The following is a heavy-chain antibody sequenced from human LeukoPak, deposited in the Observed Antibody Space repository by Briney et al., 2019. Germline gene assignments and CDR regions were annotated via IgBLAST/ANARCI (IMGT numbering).Heavy chain of an antibody. CDR1: GFTFSSYA. J-gene: IGHJ3*01. D-gene: IGHD3-22*01. CDR2: ISGSDGST. Sequence: GGSLRLSCAASGFTFSSYAMSWVRQAPGKGLEWVSGISGSDGSTNYADSVKGRFTISRENSKNTLYLQMNSLRVEDTAVYYCARDHDSSGYDAFDLWGQGTMVTVSS. CDR3: ARDHDSSGYDAFDL. V-gene: IGHV3-23*01.